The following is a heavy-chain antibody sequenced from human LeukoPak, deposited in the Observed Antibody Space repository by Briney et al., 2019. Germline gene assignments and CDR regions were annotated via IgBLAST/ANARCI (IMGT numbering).Heavy chain of an antibody. V-gene: IGHV4-39*01. CDR2: IYYSGST. D-gene: IGHD2-2*01. CDR1: GGSISSSSYY. J-gene: IGHJ1*01. CDR3: ASERGRWQLLSRGSYFQH. Sequence: SETLSLTCTVSGGSISSSSYYWGWIRQPPGKGLEWIGSIYYSGSTYYNPSLKSRVTISVDTSKNQFSLKLSSVTAADTAVYYCASERGRWQLLSRGSYFQHWGQGTLVTVSS.